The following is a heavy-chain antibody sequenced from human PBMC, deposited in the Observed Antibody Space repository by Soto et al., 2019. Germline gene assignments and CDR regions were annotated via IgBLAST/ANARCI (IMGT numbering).Heavy chain of an antibody. D-gene: IGHD5-18*01. CDR2: IDPSDSYT. CDR1: GYSFTSYW. CDR3: ASLLDTAMVPYYYYYYGMDV. J-gene: IGHJ6*02. Sequence: GESLKISCKGSGYSFTSYWISWVRQMPGKGLEWMGRIDPSDSYTNYSPSFQGHVTTSADKSISTAYLQWSSLKASDTAMYYCASLLDTAMVPYYYYYYGMDVWGQGTTVTVSS. V-gene: IGHV5-10-1*01.